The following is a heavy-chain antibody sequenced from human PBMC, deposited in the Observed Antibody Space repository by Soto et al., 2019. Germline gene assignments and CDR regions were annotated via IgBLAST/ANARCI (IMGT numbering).Heavy chain of an antibody. CDR2: IYYSGST. CDR3: ARHLVVVAATESENWFDP. D-gene: IGHD2-15*01. V-gene: IGHV4-39*01. J-gene: IGHJ5*02. Sequence: SETLSLTCXVSGGSISSSSYYWGWIRQPPGKGLEWIGSIYYSGSTYYNPSLKSRVTISVDTSKNQFSLKLSSVTAADTAVYYCARHLVVVAATESENWFDPWGQGTLVTVSS. CDR1: GGSISSSSYY.